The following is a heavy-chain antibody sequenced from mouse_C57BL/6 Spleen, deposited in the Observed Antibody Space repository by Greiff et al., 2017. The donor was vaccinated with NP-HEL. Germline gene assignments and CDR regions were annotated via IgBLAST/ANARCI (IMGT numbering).Heavy chain of an antibody. CDR3: TSTVVARGAMDY. V-gene: IGHV14-4*01. CDR2: IDPENGDT. Sequence: EVQLQQSGAELVRPGASVKLSCTASGFNIKDDYMHWVKQRPEQGLEWIGWIDPENGDTEYASKFQGKATITADTSSNTAYLQRSSLTSEDTAVYYWTSTVVARGAMDYWGQGTSVTVSS. D-gene: IGHD1-1*01. CDR1: GFNIKDDY. J-gene: IGHJ4*01.